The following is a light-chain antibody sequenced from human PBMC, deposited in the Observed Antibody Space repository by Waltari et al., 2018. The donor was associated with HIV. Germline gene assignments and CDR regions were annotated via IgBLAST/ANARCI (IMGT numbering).Light chain of an antibody. V-gene: IGLV1-40*01. CDR2: GND. CDR3: QSFDNTRRGV. CDR1: SSNIGAGHD. J-gene: IGLJ3*02. Sequence: TQPPSVSGAPGQRVTISCTGTSSNIGAGHDVQWYQQLPGTAPKLLIFGNDNRPSGVPDRFSGSKSGSSDSLAITGLQPEDEGEYDCQSFDNTRRGVFGGGTKLTVL.